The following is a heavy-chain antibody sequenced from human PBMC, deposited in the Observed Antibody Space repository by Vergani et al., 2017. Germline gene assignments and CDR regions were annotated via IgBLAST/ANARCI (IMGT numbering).Heavy chain of an antibody. CDR1: GFTFSNSA. D-gene: IGHD2/OR15-2a*01. V-gene: IGHV3-23*01. J-gene: IGHJ4*01. CDR3: VKEKIDLVSYFFDS. Sequence: EVQLQESGGGLVQSGGSLRLSCAASGFTFSNSAVSWVRQAPGRGLAWVSSISGPGLSTYYADSVKGRFSISRDNSKNTVFLQMHSLRAEDTAIYYCVKEKIDLVSYFFDSWGHGILVTVSS. CDR2: ISGPGLST.